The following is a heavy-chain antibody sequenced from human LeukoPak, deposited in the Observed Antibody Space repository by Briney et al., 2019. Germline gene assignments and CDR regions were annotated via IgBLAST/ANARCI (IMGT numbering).Heavy chain of an antibody. V-gene: IGHV4-34*01. CDR1: GGSFSSHY. CDR3: ARGLRQGSAWSWGPKEKSYQYMDV. J-gene: IGHJ6*04. Sequence: SETLSLTCGVSGGSFSSHYCTWIRQPPGKGLEWIGAINPRGNTHYNPSLESGVTVSAETSRTQLSLSLTCVTAADSAVYFCARGLRQGSAWSWGPKEKSYQYMDVWGTGTTVIVSS. D-gene: IGHD6-19*01. CDR2: INPRGNT.